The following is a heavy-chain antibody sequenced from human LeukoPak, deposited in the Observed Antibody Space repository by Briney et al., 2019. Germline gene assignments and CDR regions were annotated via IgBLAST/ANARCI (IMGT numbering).Heavy chain of an antibody. Sequence: SETLSLTCAAYGGSFSGYYWSWIRQPPGKGLEWIGEINHSGSTNYNPSLKSRVTISVDTSKNQFSLKLSSVTAADTAVYYCARGQSSGRYGFDYWGQGTLVTVSS. J-gene: IGHJ4*02. CDR1: GGSFSGYY. D-gene: IGHD6-19*01. CDR3: ARGQSSGRYGFDY. V-gene: IGHV4-34*01. CDR2: INHSGST.